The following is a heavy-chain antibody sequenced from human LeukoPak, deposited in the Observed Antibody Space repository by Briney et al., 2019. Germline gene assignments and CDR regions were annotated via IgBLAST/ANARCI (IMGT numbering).Heavy chain of an antibody. Sequence: PGGSLRLSCAASGFTVSSNYMSWVRQAPGKGLDWVSVIYSGGSTYYADSVKGRFTISSDNSKNTLYLQMNSLRAEDTAVYYCAREGRDYYGSGSYSDAFDIWGQGTMVTVSS. D-gene: IGHD3-10*01. CDR1: GFTVSSNY. V-gene: IGHV3-53*01. CDR2: IYSGGST. CDR3: AREGRDYYGSGSYSDAFDI. J-gene: IGHJ3*02.